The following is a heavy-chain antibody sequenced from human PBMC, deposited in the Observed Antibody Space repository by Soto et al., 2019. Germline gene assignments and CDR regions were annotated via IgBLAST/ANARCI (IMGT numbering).Heavy chain of an antibody. V-gene: IGHV3-21*01. Sequence: PGGSLRLSCAASGFTFSSYSMNWVRQAPGKGLEWVSSISSSSSYIYYADSVKGRFTISRDNAKNSLYLQMNSLRAEDTAVYYCAREREDASDRDENCYYYGTDVWGQGTTVTVSS. J-gene: IGHJ6*02. CDR3: AREREDASDRDENCYYYGTDV. CDR1: GFTFSSYS. CDR2: ISSSSSYI.